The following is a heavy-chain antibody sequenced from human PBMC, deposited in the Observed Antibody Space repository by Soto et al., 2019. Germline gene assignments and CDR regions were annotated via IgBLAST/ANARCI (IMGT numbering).Heavy chain of an antibody. D-gene: IGHD1-7*01. CDR3: AREKLELTFFYYYYYGMDV. V-gene: IGHV3-48*02. J-gene: IGHJ6*02. CDR2: ISSSSSTI. CDR1: GFTFSSYS. Sequence: HPGGSLRLSCAASGFTFSSYSMNWVRQAPGKGLEWVSYISSSSSTIYYADSVKGRFTISRDNAKNSLYLQMNSLRDEDTAVYYCAREKLELTFFYYYYYGMDVWGQGTTVTVSS.